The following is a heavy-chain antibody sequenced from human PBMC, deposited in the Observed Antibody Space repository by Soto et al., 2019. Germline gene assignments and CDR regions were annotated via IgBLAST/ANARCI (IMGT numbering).Heavy chain of an antibody. CDR1: SASISSSNW. D-gene: IGHD6-19*01. CDR3: ARRRSGWFFDF. V-gene: IGHV4-4*02. J-gene: IGHJ4*02. Sequence: QVQLQESGPGLVKPSGTLSLTCAVSSASISSSNWWSWVRQPPGKGLEWIGEIYHGGGTYYSPSLKSRVTISVDKSKDQCSRKLISVAAADTAVYYCARRRSGWFFDFWGQGALVTVSS. CDR2: IYHGGGT.